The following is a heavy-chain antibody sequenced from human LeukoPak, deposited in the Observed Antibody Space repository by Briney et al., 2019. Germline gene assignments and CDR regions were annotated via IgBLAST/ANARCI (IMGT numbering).Heavy chain of an antibody. Sequence: SETLSLTCTVSGGSISSYYWSWIRQPAGKGLEWIGRIYTSGSTNYNPSLKSRVTMSVDTSKNQFSLKLSSVTAADTAVYYCAREAVVAAHYGMDVWGQGTLVTVSS. CDR2: IYTSGST. CDR1: GGSISSYY. D-gene: IGHD2-15*01. CDR3: AREAVVAAHYGMDV. J-gene: IGHJ6*02. V-gene: IGHV4-4*07.